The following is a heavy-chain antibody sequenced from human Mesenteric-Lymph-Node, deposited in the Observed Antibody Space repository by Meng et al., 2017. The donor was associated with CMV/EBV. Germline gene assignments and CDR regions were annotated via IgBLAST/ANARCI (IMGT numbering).Heavy chain of an antibody. CDR1: GVSFSDYS. J-gene: IGHJ5*02. CDR3: ARDELFGSGSYYTFDL. V-gene: IGHV1-69*04. D-gene: IGHD3-10*01. Sequence: GVSFSDYSVSWVRQAPGQGLEWMGRIFPMLEITNYEEKVVDRVTITADKSSSTVYMELSSLRFGDTAVYYCARDELFGSGSYYTFDLWGQGTLVTVSS. CDR2: IFPMLEIT.